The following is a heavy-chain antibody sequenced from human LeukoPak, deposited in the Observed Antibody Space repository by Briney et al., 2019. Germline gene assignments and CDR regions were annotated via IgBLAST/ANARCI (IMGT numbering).Heavy chain of an antibody. CDR3: AREQTGIAGFDY. J-gene: IGHJ4*02. CDR1: GGSISSYY. Sequence: SETLSPTCTVSGGSISSYYWSWIRQPPGKGLEWIGYIYYSGSTNYNPSLKSRVTISVDTSKNQFSLKLSSVTAADTAVYYCAREQTGIAGFDYWGQGTLVTVSS. CDR2: IYYSGST. V-gene: IGHV4-59*01. D-gene: IGHD1-14*01.